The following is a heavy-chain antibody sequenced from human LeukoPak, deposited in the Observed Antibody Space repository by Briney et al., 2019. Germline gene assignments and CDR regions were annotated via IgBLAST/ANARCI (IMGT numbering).Heavy chain of an antibody. J-gene: IGHJ4*02. CDR2: IYHSGST. V-gene: IGHV4-39*07. CDR1: GGSISSSSYY. Sequence: SETLSLTCTVSGGSISSSSYYWGWIRQPPGKGLEWIGSIYHSGSTNYNPSLKSRVTISVDTSKNQFSLKLSSVTAADTAVYFCARGVGYDDTLGSYYGFFDYWGQGTLVAVSS. CDR3: ARGVGYDDTLGSYYGFFDY. D-gene: IGHD3-22*01.